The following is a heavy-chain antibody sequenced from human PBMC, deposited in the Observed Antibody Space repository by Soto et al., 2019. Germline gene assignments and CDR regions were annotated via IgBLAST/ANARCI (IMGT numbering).Heavy chain of an antibody. D-gene: IGHD3-22*01. J-gene: IGHJ4*02. Sequence: GGSLRLSCAASGFTFSSYGMHWVRQAPGKGLERVAIISYDGSSKNYADSVKGRVTISRDNSKNTLYLQMNSLRAEDTAVYYCAKPHYYDSSGHFFDYWGPGTLVTVSS. V-gene: IGHV3-30*18. CDR1: GFTFSSYG. CDR2: ISYDGSSK. CDR3: AKPHYYDSSGHFFDY.